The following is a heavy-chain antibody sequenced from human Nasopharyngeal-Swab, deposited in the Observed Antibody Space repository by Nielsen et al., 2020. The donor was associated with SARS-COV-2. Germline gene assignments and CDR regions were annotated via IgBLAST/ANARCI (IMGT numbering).Heavy chain of an antibody. CDR2: ISYDGSNK. D-gene: IGHD4-23*01. Sequence: VRQAPGKGLEWVAVISYDGSNKYYADSVKGRFTISRDNSKNTLYLQMNSLRAEDTAVYCCARGRTTVVTGDAFDIWGQGTMVTVSS. J-gene: IGHJ3*02. CDR3: ARGRTTVVTGDAFDI. V-gene: IGHV3-30-3*01.